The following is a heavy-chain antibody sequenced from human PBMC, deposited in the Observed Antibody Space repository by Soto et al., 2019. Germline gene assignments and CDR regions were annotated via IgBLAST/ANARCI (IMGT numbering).Heavy chain of an antibody. J-gene: IGHJ4*02. CDR1: GFTFSDHY. Sequence: EVQLVESGGGLVQPGGSLRLSCAASGFTFSDHYMDWVRQAPGKGLEWVGRTRNKANSYTTEYAGSVKGRITISRDDSKNSLYLQMKSLKTEDTAVYYCAKYVYDSSGYFHPYWGQGTLVTVSS. V-gene: IGHV3-72*01. D-gene: IGHD3-22*01. CDR2: TRNKANSYTT. CDR3: AKYVYDSSGYFHPY.